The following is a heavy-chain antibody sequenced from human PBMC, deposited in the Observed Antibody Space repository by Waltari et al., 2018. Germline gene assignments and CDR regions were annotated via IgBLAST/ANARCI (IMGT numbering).Heavy chain of an antibody. CDR2: IYYSGST. CDR1: GGSISSYY. V-gene: IGHV4-59*01. CDR3: ARGPRGYDILTGPIRHFDY. D-gene: IGHD3-9*01. J-gene: IGHJ4*02. Sequence: QVQLQESGPGLVKPSETLSLTCTVSGGSISSYYWSWIRQPPGKGLEWIGYIYYSGSTNYNPSLKSRVTISVDTSKNQFSLKLSSVTAADTAVYYCARGPRGYDILTGPIRHFDYWGQGTLVTVSS.